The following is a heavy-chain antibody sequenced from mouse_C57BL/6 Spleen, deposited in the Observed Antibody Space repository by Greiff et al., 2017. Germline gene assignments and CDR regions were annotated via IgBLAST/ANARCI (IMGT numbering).Heavy chain of an antibody. CDR2: IYPRSGNT. Sequence: QVQLQQSGAELARPGASVKLSCKASGYTFPSYGISWVKQRTGQGLEWIGEIYPRSGNTYYNEKFKGKATLTADKSSSTAYMELRSLTSEDSAVXFCARQTYYDYDGFAYWGQGTLVTFSA. V-gene: IGHV1-81*01. D-gene: IGHD2-4*01. J-gene: IGHJ3*01. CDR3: ARQTYYDYDGFAY. CDR1: GYTFPSYG.